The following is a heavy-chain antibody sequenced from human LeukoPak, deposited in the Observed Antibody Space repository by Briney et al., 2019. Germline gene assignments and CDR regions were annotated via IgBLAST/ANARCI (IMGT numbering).Heavy chain of an antibody. V-gene: IGHV3-30*02. CDR3: AKDHGYCTNGVCYTLGNWFDP. Sequence: GGSLRLSCAASGFTFSSYGMHWVRQAPGKGLEWVAFTRYDGSNKYYADSVKGRFTISRDNSKNTLYLQMNSLRAEDTAVYYCAKDHGYCTNGVCYTLGNWFDPWGQGTLVTVSS. CDR1: GFTFSSYG. D-gene: IGHD2-8*01. CDR2: TRYDGSNK. J-gene: IGHJ5*02.